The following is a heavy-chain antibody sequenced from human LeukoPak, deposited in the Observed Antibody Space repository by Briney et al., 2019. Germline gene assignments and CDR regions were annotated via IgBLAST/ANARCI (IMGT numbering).Heavy chain of an antibody. CDR2: ISSSSSYI. CDR3: ARDSSSSWYISISGPASGDVAFDI. D-gene: IGHD6-13*01. Sequence: GGSLRLSCAASGFTFSSYSMNWVRQAPGKGLEWASSISSSSSYIYYADSVKGRFTISRDNAKDSLYLQMNSLRAEDTAVYYCARDSSSSWYISISGPASGDVAFDIWGQGTMVTVSS. CDR1: GFTFSSYS. V-gene: IGHV3-21*01. J-gene: IGHJ3*02.